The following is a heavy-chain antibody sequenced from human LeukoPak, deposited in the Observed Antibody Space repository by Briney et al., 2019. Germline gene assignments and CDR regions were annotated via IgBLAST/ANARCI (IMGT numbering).Heavy chain of an antibody. J-gene: IGHJ3*02. Sequence: SQTLSLTCTVSGGSISSGDYYWSWIRQPPGKGLEWIGYIYYSGSTYYNPSLKSRISISVDTSKNQFSLKLSSVTAADTAVYYCARDLVAGDAFDIWGQGTMVTVSS. D-gene: IGHD5-12*01. CDR1: GGSISSGDYY. CDR3: ARDLVAGDAFDI. CDR2: IYYSGST. V-gene: IGHV4-30-4*08.